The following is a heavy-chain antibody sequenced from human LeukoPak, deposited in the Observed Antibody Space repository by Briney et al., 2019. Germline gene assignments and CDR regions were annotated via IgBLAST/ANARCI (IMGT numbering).Heavy chain of an antibody. V-gene: IGHV1-18*01. CDR2: ISAQDGTT. CDR1: GYTFTNYG. D-gene: IGHD6-19*01. Sequence: GASVKVSCKASGYTFTNYGITWVRQAPGQGLEWMGWISAQDGTTNYALKLQDRVTMTTDTSTSTAYMEVRGLRSDDTAVYYCASRSTLYSSGHFYFDYWGQGTLVTVSS. CDR3: ASRSTLYSSGHFYFDY. J-gene: IGHJ4*02.